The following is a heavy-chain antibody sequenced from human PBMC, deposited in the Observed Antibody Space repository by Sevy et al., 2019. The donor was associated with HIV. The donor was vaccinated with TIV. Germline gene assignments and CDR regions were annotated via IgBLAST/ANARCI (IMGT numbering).Heavy chain of an antibody. Sequence: GGSLRLSCAASGYIFSSYGIHWVRQAPGKGLEWVANIKPDGSEGYYVASVKGRFTISRDNAKNSLYLQLDSLRAEDTAVYYCTRCSVAGPGDYWGQGTLVTVSS. CDR3: TRCSVAGPGDY. CDR2: IKPDGSEG. CDR1: GYIFSSYG. D-gene: IGHD6-19*01. V-gene: IGHV3-7*01. J-gene: IGHJ4*02.